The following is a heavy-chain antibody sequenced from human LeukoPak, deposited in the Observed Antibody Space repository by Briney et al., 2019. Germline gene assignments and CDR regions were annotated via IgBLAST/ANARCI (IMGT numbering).Heavy chain of an antibody. CDR3: AKERTGGWPFDY. Sequence: GGSLRLSCAASGFTFSSYAMSWVRQAMGKGLEWVSGISGSRGTTYYADSVEGRLTISRDNSKNTLYLQMNSLRADDTAVYYCAKERTGGWPFDYWGRGTLVTVSS. J-gene: IGHJ4*02. D-gene: IGHD6-19*01. CDR1: GFTFSSYA. V-gene: IGHV3-23*01. CDR2: ISGSRGTT.